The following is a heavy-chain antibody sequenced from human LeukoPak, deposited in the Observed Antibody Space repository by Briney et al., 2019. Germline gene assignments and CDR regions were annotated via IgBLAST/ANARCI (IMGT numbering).Heavy chain of an antibody. J-gene: IGHJ5*02. CDR2: INHSGST. CDR3: ARVPRIEAGATGDWFDP. Sequence: SETLSLTCAVYGGSFSGYYWTWIRQPPGKGLEWIGEINHSGSTNYNPSFKSRVTISVDTSKNQFSLKLSPVTAADTAVYYCARVPRIEAGATGDWFDPWGQGTVVTVSS. CDR1: GGSFSGYY. D-gene: IGHD6-13*01. V-gene: IGHV4-34*01.